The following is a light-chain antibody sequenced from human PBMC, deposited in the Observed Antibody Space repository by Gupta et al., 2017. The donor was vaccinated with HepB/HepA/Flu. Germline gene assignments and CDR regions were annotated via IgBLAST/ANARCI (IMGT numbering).Light chain of an antibody. CDR2: QDS. Sequence: SHELTQPPSVSVSPGQTASITCSGDKLGDKYACWYQQKPGQSPVLVIYQDSKRPSGIPERFSGSNSGNTAPLTISGTQAMDEADYYCQAWDSSTVVFGGGTKLTVL. V-gene: IGLV3-1*01. J-gene: IGLJ2*01. CDR3: QAWDSSTVV. CDR1: KLGDKY.